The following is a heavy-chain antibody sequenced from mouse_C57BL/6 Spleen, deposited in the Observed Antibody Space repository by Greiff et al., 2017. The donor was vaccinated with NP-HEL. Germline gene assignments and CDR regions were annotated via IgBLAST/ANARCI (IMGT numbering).Heavy chain of an antibody. CDR3: TTGYDYGDGGFAY. D-gene: IGHD2-4*01. Sequence: EVQLQQSGAELVRPGASVKLSCTASGFNIKDDYMHWVKQRPEQGLEWIGWIDPETGDTEYASKFQGKATITADTSSNTAYLQLSSLTSEDTAVYYCTTGYDYGDGGFAYWGQGTLVTVSA. CDR1: GFNIKDDY. CDR2: IDPETGDT. J-gene: IGHJ3*01. V-gene: IGHV14-4*01.